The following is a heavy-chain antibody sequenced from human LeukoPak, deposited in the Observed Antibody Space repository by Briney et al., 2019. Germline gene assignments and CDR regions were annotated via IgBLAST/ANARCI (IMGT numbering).Heavy chain of an antibody. V-gene: IGHV3-48*03. J-gene: IGHJ4*02. Sequence: PGGSLRLSCAASGFTFSAYELNWVPQAPGKGLEWVSYISRSGTNIYYADSVQGPFTISRDNAKNSLYLQMNSLRAEDTAVYYCARDPYYDSSGYYFDSWGQGTLVTVSS. CDR1: GFTFSAYE. CDR2: ISRSGTNI. CDR3: ARDPYYDSSGYYFDS. D-gene: IGHD3-22*01.